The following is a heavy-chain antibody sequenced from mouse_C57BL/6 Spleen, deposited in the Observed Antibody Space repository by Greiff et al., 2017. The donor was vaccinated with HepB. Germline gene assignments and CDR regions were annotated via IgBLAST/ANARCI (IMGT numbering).Heavy chain of an antibody. V-gene: IGHV7-3*01. J-gene: IGHJ4*01. CDR2: IRNKANGYTT. Sequence: EVKVVESGGGLVQPGGSLSLSCAASGFTFTDYYMSWVRQPPGKALEWLGFIRNKANGYTTEYSASVKGRFTISRDNSQSILYLQMNALRAEDSATYYCARLSHDSHYAMDYWGQGTSVTVSS. CDR3: ARLSHDSHYAMDY. CDR1: GFTFTDYY. D-gene: IGHD2-4*01.